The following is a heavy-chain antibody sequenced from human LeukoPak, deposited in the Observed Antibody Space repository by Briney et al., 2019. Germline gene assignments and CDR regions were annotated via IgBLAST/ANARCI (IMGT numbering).Heavy chain of an antibody. CDR2: IYYSGNT. V-gene: IGHV4-59*01. J-gene: IGHJ3*02. D-gene: IGHD3-22*01. CDR3: ATYYYDGTGYYYRGFHI. CDR1: GGSISSYY. Sequence: SETLSLTCTASGGSISSYYWNWIRQPPGKGLEWIGYIYYSGNTNYNPSLKSRVTMSVDTSKNQFSLKLSSVTAADTAVYYCATYYYDGTGYYYRGFHIWGQGTMVTVSS.